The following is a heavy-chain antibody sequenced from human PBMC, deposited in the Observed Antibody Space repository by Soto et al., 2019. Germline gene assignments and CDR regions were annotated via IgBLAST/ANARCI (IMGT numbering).Heavy chain of an antibody. CDR2: ISYDGSNK. Sequence: QVQLVESGGGVVQPGRSLRVSCAASGFTFSSYAMHWVRQAPGKGLEWVAVISYDGSNKYYADSVKGRFTISRDNSKNTLYLQMNSLRAEDTAVYYCARDDSSSWRLYFDYWGQGTLVTVSS. D-gene: IGHD6-13*01. V-gene: IGHV3-30-3*01. J-gene: IGHJ4*02. CDR3: ARDDSSSWRLYFDY. CDR1: GFTFSSYA.